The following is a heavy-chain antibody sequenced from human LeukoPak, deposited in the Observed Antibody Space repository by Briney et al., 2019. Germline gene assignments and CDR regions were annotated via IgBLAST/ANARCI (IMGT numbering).Heavy chain of an antibody. D-gene: IGHD5-18*01. J-gene: IGHJ4*02. CDR1: GFTFSTYA. CDR3: AKETGASYDYPLDY. Sequence: PGGSLRLSCAASGFTFSTYAMSWVRQAPGKELEWVSTISGSGAYTFYADSVKGRFTISRDNSKNTLYLQMNSLRDEDTAVYYCAKETGASYDYPLDYWGQGTLVTVSS. V-gene: IGHV3-23*01. CDR2: ISGSGAYT.